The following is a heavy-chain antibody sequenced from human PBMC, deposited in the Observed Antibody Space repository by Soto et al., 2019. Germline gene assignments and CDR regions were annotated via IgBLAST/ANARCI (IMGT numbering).Heavy chain of an antibody. D-gene: IGHD4-17*01. CDR3: ARRLRTTVTPRPLDV. J-gene: IGHJ6*02. V-gene: IGHV4-34*01. Sequence: QVQLQQWGAGLLKPSETLSLTCAVYGGSFSGYYWSWIRQPPGKGLEWIGEINHSGSTNYNPSLTRRVTLSLDTSKSQFSLKLSSVTAADTAVYYCARRLRTTVTPRPLDVWGQGTTVTVSS. CDR2: INHSGST. CDR1: GGSFSGYY.